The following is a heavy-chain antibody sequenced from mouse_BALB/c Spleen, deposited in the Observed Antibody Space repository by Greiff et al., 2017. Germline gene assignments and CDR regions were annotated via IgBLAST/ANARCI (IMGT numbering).Heavy chain of an antibody. V-gene: IGHV1-14*01. J-gene: IGHJ4*01. CDR1: GYTFTSYV. CDR2: INPYNDGT. Sequence: EVQRVESGPELVKPGASVKMSCKASGYTFTSYVMHWVKQKPGQGLEWIGYINPYNDGTKYNEKFKGKATLTSDKSSSTAYMELSSLTSEDSAVYYCARYDGYYPYAMDYWGQGTSVTVSS. CDR3: ARYDGYYPYAMDY. D-gene: IGHD2-3*01.